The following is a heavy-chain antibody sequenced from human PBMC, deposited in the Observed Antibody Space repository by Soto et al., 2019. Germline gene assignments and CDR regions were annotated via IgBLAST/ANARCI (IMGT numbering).Heavy chain of an antibody. Sequence: PSETLSLTCAVSGGSISSGGYSWSWIRQPPGKGLEWIGYIYHSGTTYYNPSLKSRVTISLDRSKSQFSLNLSSVTAADTAVYYCAREEVFNDSSGYYPLYFDYWGQGTLVTVSS. V-gene: IGHV4-30-2*01. CDR2: IYHSGTT. CDR1: GGSISSGGYS. J-gene: IGHJ4*02. D-gene: IGHD3-22*01. CDR3: AREEVFNDSSGYYPLYFDY.